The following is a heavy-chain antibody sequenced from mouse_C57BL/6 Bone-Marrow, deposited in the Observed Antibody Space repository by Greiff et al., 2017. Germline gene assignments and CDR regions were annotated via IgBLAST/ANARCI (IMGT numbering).Heavy chain of an antibody. D-gene: IGHD1-1*01. J-gene: IGHJ2*01. CDR3: PSPYYGSSSPFAY. V-gene: IGHV1-76*01. Sequence: QVQLQQSGAELVRPGASVKLSCKASGYTFTDYYINWVKQRPGQGLEWIARIYPGSGNTYYNEQFKGKATLTAEKSSSTAYMQLSSLTSADSAVFCGPSPYYGSSSPFAYWGKGTTLTAS. CDR1: GYTFTDYY. CDR2: IYPGSGNT.